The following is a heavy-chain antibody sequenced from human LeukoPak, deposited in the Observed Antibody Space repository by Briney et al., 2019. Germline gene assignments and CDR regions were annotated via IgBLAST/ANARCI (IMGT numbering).Heavy chain of an antibody. D-gene: IGHD6-6*01. J-gene: IGHJ6*03. CDR1: GYTFTSYG. Sequence: GASVKVSCKASGYTFTSYGISWVRQAPGQGLEWMGWISAYNGNTNYAQKLQGRVTMTTDTSTSTAYMELRSLRSDDTAVYYCARDLSSSSPYYYYMDVWGKGTTVTVSS. CDR2: ISAYNGNT. CDR3: ARDLSSSSPYYYYMDV. V-gene: IGHV1-18*01.